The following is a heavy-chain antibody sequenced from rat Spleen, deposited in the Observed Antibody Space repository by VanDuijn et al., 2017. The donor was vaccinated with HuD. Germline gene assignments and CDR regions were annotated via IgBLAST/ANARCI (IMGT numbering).Heavy chain of an antibody. J-gene: IGHJ3*01. CDR1: GFSFSDYD. D-gene: IGHD4-3*01. V-gene: IGHV5-25*01. Sequence: EVQLVESGGGLVQPGRSMKLSCAASGFSFSDYDMAWVRQAPTKGLEWVASISIVDGSTYYRDSVKGRFTVSRDNARSTLHLQMDSLRSEDTATYYCVRQDTSGYSNWFAYWGQGTLVTVSS. CDR3: VRQDTSGYSNWFAY. CDR2: ISIVDGST.